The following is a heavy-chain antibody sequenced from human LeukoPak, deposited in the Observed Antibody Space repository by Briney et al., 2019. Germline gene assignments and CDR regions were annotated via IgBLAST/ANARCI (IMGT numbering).Heavy chain of an antibody. CDR1: GFTVSSNY. V-gene: IGHV4-4*02. Sequence: GSLRLSCAASGFTVSSNYMSWVRQPPGKGLEWIGEIYHSGSTNYNPSLKSRVTISVDKSKNQFSLKLSSVTAADTAVYYCARDRRSDAFDIWGQGTMVTVSS. J-gene: IGHJ3*02. D-gene: IGHD4-17*01. CDR3: ARDRRSDAFDI. CDR2: IYHSGST.